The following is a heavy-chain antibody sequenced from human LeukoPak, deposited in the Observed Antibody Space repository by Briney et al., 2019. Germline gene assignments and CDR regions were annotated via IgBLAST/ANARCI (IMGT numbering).Heavy chain of an antibody. CDR1: GFSFSSYG. CDR2: ISSSSSSI. CDR3: ARLYGDPDY. Sequence: PGGSLRLSCVASGFSFSSYGISWVRQAPGKGLEWVAFISSSSSSIYYADSVKGRFAISRDNGKNSLYLQMNKLRAEDTAVYYCARLYGDPDYWGQGTLVTVSS. V-gene: IGHV3-48*01. D-gene: IGHD4-17*01. J-gene: IGHJ4*02.